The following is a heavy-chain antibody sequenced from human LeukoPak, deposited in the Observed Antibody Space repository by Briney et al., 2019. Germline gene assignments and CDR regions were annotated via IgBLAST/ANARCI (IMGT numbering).Heavy chain of an antibody. D-gene: IGHD3-9*01. CDR3: ARDGYDILTGYYYGMDV. Sequence: LSLTCTVSGGSISSGGYYWSWIRQHPGKGLEWIGYIYYSGSTYYNPSLKSRVTISVDTSKNQFSLKLSSVTAADTAVYYCARDGYDILTGYYYGMDVWGQGTTVTVSS. V-gene: IGHV4-31*03. J-gene: IGHJ6*02. CDR1: GGSISSGGYY. CDR2: IYYSGST.